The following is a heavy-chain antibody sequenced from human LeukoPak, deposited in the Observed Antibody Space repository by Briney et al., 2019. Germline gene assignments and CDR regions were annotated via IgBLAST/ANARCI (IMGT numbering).Heavy chain of an antibody. V-gene: IGHV1-69*02. CDR1: GYIFTGYY. Sequence: GASVKVSCKASGYIFTGYYVHWVRQAPGQGLEWMGRIIPILGIINYAQKFQGRVTITADKSTSTAYMELSSLRSEDTAVYYCAGPLKSIAARYFDLWGRGTLVTVSS. D-gene: IGHD6-6*01. CDR2: IIPILGII. CDR3: AGPLKSIAARYFDL. J-gene: IGHJ2*01.